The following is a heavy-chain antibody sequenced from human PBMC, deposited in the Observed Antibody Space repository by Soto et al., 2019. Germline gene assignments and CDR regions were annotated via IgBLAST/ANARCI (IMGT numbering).Heavy chain of an antibody. J-gene: IGHJ4*02. Sequence: SETLSLTCTVSGDTINSGSYYWTWIGQHPGKGLEWIGYISYSRSTYYNPSLKSRVIISVDTSKNQFSLKLSSVTAADTSVYYCVREVENYGLPYWGQGTLVTVSS. CDR2: ISYSRST. CDR1: GDTINSGSYY. CDR3: VREVENYGLPY. V-gene: IGHV4-31*03. D-gene: IGHD4-17*01.